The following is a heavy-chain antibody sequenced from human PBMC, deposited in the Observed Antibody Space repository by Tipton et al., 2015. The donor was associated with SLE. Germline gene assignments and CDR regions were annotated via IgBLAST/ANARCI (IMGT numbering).Heavy chain of an antibody. V-gene: IGHV4-61*09. CDR3: ARSHPTVTMDY. CDR1: GGSISSGSYY. Sequence: LRLSCTVSGGSISSGSYYWSWIRQPAGKGLEWIGHIYTSGSTNYNPSLKSRVTISVDTTKNQFSLKLSSVTAADTAVYYCARSHPTVTMDYWGQGTLVTVSS. D-gene: IGHD4-17*01. J-gene: IGHJ4*02. CDR2: IYTSGST.